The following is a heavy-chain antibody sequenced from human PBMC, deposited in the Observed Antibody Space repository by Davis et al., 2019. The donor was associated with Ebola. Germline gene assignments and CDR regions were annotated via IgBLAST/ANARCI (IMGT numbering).Heavy chain of an antibody. J-gene: IGHJ4*02. CDR3: VSTMIWGPAALDQ. D-gene: IGHD3-10*01. Sequence: PSETLSLTCTVSGGSVNNDFWSWIRQSPGKGLEWIGFISYTGTTNYNSSLKSRVTISVDTSKNQFSLNMSSVTAADTAVYYCVSTMIWGPAALDQWGQGTLVSVSS. CDR1: GGSVNNDF. CDR2: ISYTGTT. V-gene: IGHV4-59*02.